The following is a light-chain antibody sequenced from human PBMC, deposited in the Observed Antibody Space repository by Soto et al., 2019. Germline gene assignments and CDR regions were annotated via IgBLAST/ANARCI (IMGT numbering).Light chain of an antibody. CDR3: QQYGSSSWT. J-gene: IGKJ1*01. CDR2: GTS. CDR1: QSVSSSY. V-gene: IGKV3-20*01. Sequence: ELVLTQSPGTLSLSPGERATLSCRASQSVSSSYLAWYQQKPGQAPRLLIYGTSSRATAIPDRFSGSGSGTDFTLTISRLKPEDFAVYYCQQYGSSSWTFGQGTKVDIK.